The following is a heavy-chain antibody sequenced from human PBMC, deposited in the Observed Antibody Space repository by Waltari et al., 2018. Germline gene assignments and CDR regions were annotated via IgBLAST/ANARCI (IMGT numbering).Heavy chain of an antibody. CDR2: ISWNSGSI. CDR1: GFTFDDYA. D-gene: IGHD7-27*01. Sequence: EVQLVESGGGLVQPGRSLRLSCAASGFTFDDYAMHWVRQAPGKGLEGVAGISWNSGSIGYADSVKGRFTISRDNAKNSLYLQMNSLRAEDTALYYCAKESNWGKRAFDIWGQGTMVTVSS. CDR3: AKESNWGKRAFDI. V-gene: IGHV3-9*01. J-gene: IGHJ3*02.